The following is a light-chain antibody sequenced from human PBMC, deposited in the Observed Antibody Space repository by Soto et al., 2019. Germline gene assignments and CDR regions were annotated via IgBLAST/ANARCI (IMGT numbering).Light chain of an antibody. CDR3: LSFDSSLSVV. V-gene: IGLV1-40*01. J-gene: IGLJ2*01. CDR2: GNT. CDR1: SSNIGAGYD. Sequence: QPVLTQPPSVSGAPGQRVTISCTGSSSNIGAGYDVHWYQQLPGRAPKLLIYGNTNRPSGVPDLFSGSKSGTSASLAITGLQAEDEADYYCLSFDSSLSVVFGGGTQLTVL.